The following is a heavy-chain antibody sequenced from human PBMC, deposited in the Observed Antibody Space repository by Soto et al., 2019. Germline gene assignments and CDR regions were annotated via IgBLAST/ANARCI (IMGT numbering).Heavy chain of an antibody. J-gene: IGHJ4*02. V-gene: IGHV3-23*01. D-gene: IGHD2-15*01. CDR2: ISSSGDST. Sequence: EVQLLESGGGLVQPGGSLSLSCAASGFAFSSYGMSWVRQAPGKGLEWVSHISSSGDSTYYADSVKGRFTISRDNSENTVYLQMSSLRAEDTAVYYCARAGGPFDQWGQGTLVTVSS. CDR3: ARAGGPFDQ. CDR1: GFAFSSYG.